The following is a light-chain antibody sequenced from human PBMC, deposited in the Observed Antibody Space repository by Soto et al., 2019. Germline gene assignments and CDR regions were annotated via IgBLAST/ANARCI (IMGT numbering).Light chain of an antibody. CDR1: SSDVGAYNY. Sequence: QSALTQPASVSGSPGQSITISCTGTSSDVGAYNYVSWYQQYPGRAPKFLIYEVTYRPSGVSNRFSGSKSGNTASLTISGLQAEDEADYYCCTSYEGGGKYVFGTGTKLTVL. J-gene: IGLJ1*01. V-gene: IGLV2-14*01. CDR2: EVT. CDR3: TSYEGGGKYV.